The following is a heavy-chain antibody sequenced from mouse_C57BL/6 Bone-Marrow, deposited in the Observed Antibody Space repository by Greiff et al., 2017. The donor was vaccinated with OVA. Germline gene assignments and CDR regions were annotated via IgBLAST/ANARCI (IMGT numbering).Heavy chain of an antibody. D-gene: IGHD2-3*01. CDR2: IWRGGST. CDR3: APDGYPYYYAMDY. Sequence: VKLVESGPGLVQPSQSLSITCTVSGFSLTSYGVHWVRQSPGKGLEWLGVIWRGGSTDYNAAFMSRLSITKDNPKSQVFFKMNSLQADDTAIYXCAPDGYPYYYAMDYWGQGTSVTVSS. V-gene: IGHV2-5*01. J-gene: IGHJ4*01. CDR1: GFSLTSYG.